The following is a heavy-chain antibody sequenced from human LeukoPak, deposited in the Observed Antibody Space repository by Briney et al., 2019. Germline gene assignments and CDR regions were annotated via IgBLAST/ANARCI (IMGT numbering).Heavy chain of an antibody. CDR2: IYTGGSP. CDR3: ARDRGVTTARGVPSWFDP. D-gene: IGHD3-10*01. J-gene: IGHJ5*02. Sequence: SETLSLTCTVSGGSVSSSNYYWTWIRQPAGKGLEWIGRIYTGGSPSYSPSLKNRVTISVDTSTNQFSLKLTSVSAADTVVYYCARDRGVTTARGVPSWFDPWGQGTLVTVSS. V-gene: IGHV4-61*02. CDR1: GGSVSSSNYY.